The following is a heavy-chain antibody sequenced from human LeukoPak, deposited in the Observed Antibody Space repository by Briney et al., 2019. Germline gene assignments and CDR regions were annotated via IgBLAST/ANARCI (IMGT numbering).Heavy chain of an antibody. CDR2: ISSSGSTI. V-gene: IGHV3-11*04. J-gene: IGHJ6*03. D-gene: IGHD3-3*01. Sequence: GGSLRLSCAASGFTFSDYYMSWIRQAPGKGLEWVSYISSSGSTIYYADSVKGRFTISRDNAKNSLYLQMNSLRAEDTAVYYCARVSTYNFWSGSYSTTYYMGVWGKGTTVTVSS. CDR1: GFTFSDYY. CDR3: ARVSTYNFWSGSYSTTYYMGV.